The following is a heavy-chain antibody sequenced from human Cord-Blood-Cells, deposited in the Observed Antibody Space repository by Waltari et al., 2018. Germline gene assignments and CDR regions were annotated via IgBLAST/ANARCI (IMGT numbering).Heavy chain of an antibody. CDR2: IIPNCVNA. D-gene: IGHD5-18*01. V-gene: IGHV1-69*12. Sequence: QVQLVQSGAEVKKPGSSVKVSCKASGGTFSSYAISWVRQAPGQGLGWMGGIIPNCVNANDAQKFQGRVNITAGGSTSPAFLELRSLRSEDTAVYYCARRSGYSYGYYFDYWGQGTLVTVSS. J-gene: IGHJ4*02. CDR3: ARRSGYSYGYYFDY. CDR1: GGTFSSYA.